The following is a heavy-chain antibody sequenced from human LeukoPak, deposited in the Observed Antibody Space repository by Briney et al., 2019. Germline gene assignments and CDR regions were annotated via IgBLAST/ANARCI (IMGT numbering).Heavy chain of an antibody. D-gene: IGHD3-9*01. J-gene: IGHJ5*02. V-gene: IGHV1-69*06. CDR2: IIPIFGTA. CDR1: GGTFSSYA. Sequence: GASVKVSCKASGGTFSSYAISWVRQASGQGLEWMGGIIPIFGTANYAQKFQGRVTITADKSTSTAYMELSSLRSEDTAVYYCARALKYYDILTGSNWFDPWGQGTLVTVSS. CDR3: ARALKYYDILTGSNWFDP.